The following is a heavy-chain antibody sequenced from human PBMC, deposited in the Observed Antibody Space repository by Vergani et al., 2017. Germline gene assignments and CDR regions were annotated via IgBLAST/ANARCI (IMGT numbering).Heavy chain of an antibody. D-gene: IGHD6-6*01. CDR1: GFTLSSYA. Sequence: EVQLLESGGGLVQPGGSLRLSCAASGFTLSSYAMSWVRQAPGKGLEWVSAISGSGGSTYYADSVKGRFTISRDNSKNTLYLQMNSLRAEDTAVYYCANFKGGQPKYNYDYYGMDVWGQGTTVTVSS. CDR2: ISGSGGST. J-gene: IGHJ6*02. V-gene: IGHV3-23*01. CDR3: ANFKGGQPKYNYDYYGMDV.